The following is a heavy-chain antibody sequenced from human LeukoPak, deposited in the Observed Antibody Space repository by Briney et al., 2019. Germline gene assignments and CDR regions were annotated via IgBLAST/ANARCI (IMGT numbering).Heavy chain of an antibody. J-gene: IGHJ4*02. Sequence: PSETLSLTCTVSGGSISSYYWSWIRQPPGKGLEWIGYIYYSGSTNYNPSLKSRVTLSVDTSKNQFSLKLSSVTAADTAVYYCARGRYDSSGYPNYWGQGTLVTVSS. CDR3: ARGRYDSSGYPNY. V-gene: IGHV4-59*08. CDR2: IYYSGST. CDR1: GGSISSYY. D-gene: IGHD3-22*01.